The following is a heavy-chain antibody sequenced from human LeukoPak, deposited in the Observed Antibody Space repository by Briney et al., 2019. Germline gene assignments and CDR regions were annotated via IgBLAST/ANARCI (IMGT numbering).Heavy chain of an antibody. D-gene: IGHD5-24*01. V-gene: IGHV1-2*02. CDR1: GYTFTGYY. Sequence: ASVKVSCKASGYTFTGYYMHWVRQAPGQGLEWMGWINTDNGGTNYAQKFQGRVTMTRDTSINTAYMELSRLRSDDTALYYCARPPGRDGYNRYDYWGQGTLVTVSS. J-gene: IGHJ4*02. CDR3: ARPPGRDGYNRYDY. CDR2: INTDNGGT.